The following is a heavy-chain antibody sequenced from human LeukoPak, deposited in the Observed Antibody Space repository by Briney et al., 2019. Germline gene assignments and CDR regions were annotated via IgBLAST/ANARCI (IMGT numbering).Heavy chain of an antibody. CDR1: GGSFSGYY. V-gene: IGHV4-34*01. CDR2: INHSGST. D-gene: IGHD6-19*01. Sequence: SETLSLTCAVYGGSFSGYYWSWIRQPPGKGLEWIGEINHSGSTNYNPSLKSRVTISVDTSKNQFSLKLSSVTAADTAVYYCARGDSSGWSYWGQGTLITVSS. CDR3: ARGDSSGWSY. J-gene: IGHJ4*02.